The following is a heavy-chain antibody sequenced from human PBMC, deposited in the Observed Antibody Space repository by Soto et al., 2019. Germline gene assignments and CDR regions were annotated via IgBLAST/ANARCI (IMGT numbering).Heavy chain of an antibody. Sequence: GGSLRLSCAASGFTVSSYSMNWVRQAPGKGLEWISYISSSSNNIYYADSVKGRFTISRDNAKNSLYLQINSLRDEDTAVYYCARDHGRYAHWGQGTLVTVSS. CDR3: ARDHGRYAH. CDR2: ISSSSNNI. V-gene: IGHV3-48*02. J-gene: IGHJ4*02. D-gene: IGHD1-26*01. CDR1: GFTVSSYS.